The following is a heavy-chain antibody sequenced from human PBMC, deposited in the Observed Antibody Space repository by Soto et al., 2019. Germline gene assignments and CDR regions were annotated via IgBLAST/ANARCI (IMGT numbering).Heavy chain of an antibody. V-gene: IGHV1-18*01. CDR2: ISAYNGNT. CDR3: ARDYYDSSGYYFPDY. Sequence: EASVKVSCKASGYTFTSYGISWVRQAPGQGLEWMGWISAYNGNTNYAQKLQGRVTMTTDTSTSTAYMELRSLRSDDTAVYYCARDYYDSSGYYFPDYWGQGTLVTVSS. D-gene: IGHD3-22*01. J-gene: IGHJ4*02. CDR1: GYTFTSYG.